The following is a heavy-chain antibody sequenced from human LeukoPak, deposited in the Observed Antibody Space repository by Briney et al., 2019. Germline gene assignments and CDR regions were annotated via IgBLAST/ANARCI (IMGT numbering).Heavy chain of an antibody. CDR2: IYWDDDK. D-gene: IGHD6-13*01. Sequence: SGPTLVKPTQTLTLTCTFSGFSLSTSGVGVGWIRQPPGKALEWLALIYWDDDKRYSPSLKSRLTITKDTSKNQVVLTMTNMDPVDTATYYCAHRGATRIAAAGGTYYYYYYMDVWGKGTTVTVSS. CDR3: AHRGATRIAAAGGTYYYYYYMDV. J-gene: IGHJ6*03. V-gene: IGHV2-5*02. CDR1: GFSLSTSGVG.